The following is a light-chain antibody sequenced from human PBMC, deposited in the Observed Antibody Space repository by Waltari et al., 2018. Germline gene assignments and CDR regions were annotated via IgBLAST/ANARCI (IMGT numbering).Light chain of an antibody. V-gene: IGKV1-39*01. CDR1: QTISSY. CDR3: QQYYSYPRT. J-gene: IGKJ1*01. Sequence: DIQMTQSPSSLSASVGDRVTITCRASQTISSYLNWYQQKPGKAPELLIYAAFSLQSGVPSRFSGSGSGTDFTLTISCLQSEDFATYYCQQYYSYPRTFGQGTKVEIK. CDR2: AAF.